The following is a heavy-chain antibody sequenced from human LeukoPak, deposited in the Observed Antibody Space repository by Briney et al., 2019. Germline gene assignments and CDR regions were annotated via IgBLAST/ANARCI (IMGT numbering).Heavy chain of an antibody. J-gene: IGHJ3*02. CDR2: ISGSGGST. D-gene: IGHD3-22*01. Sequence: GRSLRLSCAASGFTFSSYGMHWVRQAPGKGLEWVSAISGSGGSTYYADSVKGRFTISRDNSKNTLYLQMNSLRAEDTAVYYCAKDSPNYYDSSGYHPGGAFDIWGQGTMITVSS. CDR3: AKDSPNYYDSSGYHPGGAFDI. V-gene: IGHV3-23*01. CDR1: GFTFSSYG.